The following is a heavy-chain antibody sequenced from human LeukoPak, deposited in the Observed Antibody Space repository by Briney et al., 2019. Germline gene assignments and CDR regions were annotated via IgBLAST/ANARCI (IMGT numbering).Heavy chain of an antibody. CDR3: ARVTWPWWYMDV. D-gene: IGHD2-15*01. V-gene: IGHV3-21*01. CDR2: ISSSSSYI. Sequence: PGGSLRLSCAASGFTFSSYSMNWVRQAPGKGLEWVSSISSSSSYIYYADSVKGRFTISRDNAKNSLYLQMNSLRAEDTAVYYCARVTWPWWYMDVWGKGTTVTVSS. CDR1: GFTFSSYS. J-gene: IGHJ6*03.